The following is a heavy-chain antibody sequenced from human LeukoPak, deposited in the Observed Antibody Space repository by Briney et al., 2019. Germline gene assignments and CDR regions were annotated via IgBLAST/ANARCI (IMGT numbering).Heavy chain of an antibody. Sequence: NPSETLSLTCAVYSGSFSGYYWSWIRQPPGKGLEWIGEINHSGSTNYNPSLKSRVTISVDTSKNQFSLKLSSVTAADTAVYYCASYSSGWSDYWGQGTLVTVSS. CDR3: ASYSSGWSDY. CDR1: SGSFSGYY. CDR2: INHSGST. J-gene: IGHJ4*02. V-gene: IGHV4-34*01. D-gene: IGHD6-19*01.